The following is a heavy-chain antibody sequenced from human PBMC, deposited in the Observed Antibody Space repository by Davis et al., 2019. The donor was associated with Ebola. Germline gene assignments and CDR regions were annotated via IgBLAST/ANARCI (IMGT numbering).Heavy chain of an antibody. CDR1: GGSVSNYA. D-gene: IGHD3-10*01. J-gene: IGHJ4*02. V-gene: IGHV1-69*10. Sequence: SVKVSCKASGGSVSNYAVSWVRQAPGQGLEWVGVIIPFLGMANYAQKFQGRVTITADESTSTAYMELSSLRSEGTAVYYCARDQRSYYYGSGSYSGDLDYWGQGTLVTVSS. CDR2: IIPFLGMA. CDR3: ARDQRSYYYGSGSYSGDLDY.